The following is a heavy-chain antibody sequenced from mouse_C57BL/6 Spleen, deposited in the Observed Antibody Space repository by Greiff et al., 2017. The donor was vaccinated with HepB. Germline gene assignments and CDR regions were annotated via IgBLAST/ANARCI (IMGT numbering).Heavy chain of an antibody. Sequence: VQPQQPGAELVKPGASVKLSCKASGYTFTSYWMHWVKQRPGQGLEWIGMIHPNSGSTNYNEKFKSKATLTVDKSSSTAYMQLSSLTSEDSAVYYCARSGSITTVVDWYFDVWGTGTTVTVSS. CDR2: IHPNSGST. CDR1: GYTFTSYW. J-gene: IGHJ1*03. CDR3: ARSGSITTVVDWYFDV. D-gene: IGHD1-1*01. V-gene: IGHV1-64*01.